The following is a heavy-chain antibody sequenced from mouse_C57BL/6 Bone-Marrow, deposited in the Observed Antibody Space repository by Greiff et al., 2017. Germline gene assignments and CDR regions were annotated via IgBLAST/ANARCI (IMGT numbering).Heavy chain of an antibody. CDR1: GFSFNTYA. V-gene: IGHV10-1*01. J-gene: IGHJ4*01. D-gene: IGHD2-1*01. Sequence: EVQWVESGGGLVQPKGSLKLSCAASGFSFNTYAMNWVRQAPGKGLEWVARIRSKSNNYATYYADSVKDRFTISRDDSESMLYLQMNNLKTEDTAMYYCVRRGGNYPPYAMDYWGQGTSVTVSS. CDR2: IRSKSNNYAT. CDR3: VRRGGNYPPYAMDY.